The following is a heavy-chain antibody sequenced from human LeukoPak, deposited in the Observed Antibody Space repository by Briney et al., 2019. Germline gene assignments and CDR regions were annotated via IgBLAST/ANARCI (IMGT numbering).Heavy chain of an antibody. V-gene: IGHV3-11*01. CDR3: AREAESSGYYYVGDYFDY. Sequence: GGSLRLSCAASGFTFSDYYMSWIRQAPGKGLEWVSYISSSGSTIHYADSVKGRFTISRDNAKNSLYLQMNSLRAEDTAVYYCAREAESSGYYYVGDYFDYWGQGTLVTVSS. CDR1: GFTFSDYY. J-gene: IGHJ4*02. D-gene: IGHD3-22*01. CDR2: ISSSGSTI.